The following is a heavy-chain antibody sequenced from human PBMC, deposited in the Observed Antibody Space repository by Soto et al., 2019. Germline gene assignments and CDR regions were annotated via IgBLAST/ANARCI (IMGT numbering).Heavy chain of an antibody. CDR1: GFSLSRDW. CDR2: IDFDGPTF. J-gene: IGHJ6*02. Sequence: AESLTLPCAVSGFSLSRDWFYWVRQAPGKGPGRVVRIDFDGPTFCYADSVRGRFTISIDTTKNTLYLQKNSLSLEDTAVYDCARDFYATSGSRYVDYGLDVWGQGTTVTVSS. CDR3: ARDFYATSGSRYVDYGLDV. V-gene: IGHV3-74*01. D-gene: IGHD2-2*01.